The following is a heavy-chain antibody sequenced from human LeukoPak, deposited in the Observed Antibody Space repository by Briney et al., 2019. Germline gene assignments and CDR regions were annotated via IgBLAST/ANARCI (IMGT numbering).Heavy chain of an antibody. V-gene: IGHV4-39*07. CDR2: IYHSGNT. Sequence: SETLSLTCTVSGGFLNTDRYYWAWIRQPPGKGLDWIGHIYHSGNTDSNPSLKSRVTISLDASKNQFSLKLSSVTAADTAVYYCARDPYGGNSLDPWGQGTLVTVSS. CDR1: GGFLNTDRYY. J-gene: IGHJ5*02. D-gene: IGHD4-23*01. CDR3: ARDPYGGNSLDP.